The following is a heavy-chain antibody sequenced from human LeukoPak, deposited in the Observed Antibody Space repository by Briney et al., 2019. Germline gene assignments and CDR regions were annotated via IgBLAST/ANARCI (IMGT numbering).Heavy chain of an antibody. CDR2: MSTSNGNT. CDR1: GYTFSSYA. J-gene: IGHJ5*02. CDR3: AKDNPRVVGDTATFDP. V-gene: IGHV1-18*01. D-gene: IGHD1-26*01. Sequence: ASVKVSCKASGYTFSSYAISWVRQAPGQGLEWMGWMSTSNGNTNYAQKLQGRDTMTTDTSTSTAYMELRSLRSDDTAVYYCAKDNPRVVGDTATFDPWGEGTLVTVS.